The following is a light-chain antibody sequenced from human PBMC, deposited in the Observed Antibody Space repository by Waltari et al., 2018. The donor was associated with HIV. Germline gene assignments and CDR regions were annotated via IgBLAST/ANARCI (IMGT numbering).Light chain of an antibody. Sequence: EIVLTQSPATLSLSPGERATLSCRASQSISNNYLAWYRQQPGQAPSLLIYATSSRATDIPDRFSGSGSGTDFTLTISRLEPEDFAVYYCQQYGRSPRTFGQGTKVEI. CDR2: ATS. CDR3: QQYGRSPRT. CDR1: QSISNNY. J-gene: IGKJ1*01. V-gene: IGKV3-20*01.